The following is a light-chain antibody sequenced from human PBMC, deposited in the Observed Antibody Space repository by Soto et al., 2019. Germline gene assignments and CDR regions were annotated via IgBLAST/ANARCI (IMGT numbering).Light chain of an antibody. J-gene: IGLJ1*01. CDR1: SGDVGGYKY. V-gene: IGLV2-14*01. CDR3: SSYTSSSTLL. CDR2: EVS. Sequence: QSALTQPASVSGSPGQSITISCTGTSGDVGGYKYVSWYQQHPGKAPKLIIYEVSNRPSGVSNRFSGSKSGNTASLTISGLQAEDEADYYCSSYTSSSTLLFGTGTKVTVL.